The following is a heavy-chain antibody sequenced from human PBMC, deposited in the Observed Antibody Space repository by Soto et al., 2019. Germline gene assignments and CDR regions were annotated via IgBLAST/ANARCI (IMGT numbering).Heavy chain of an antibody. V-gene: IGHV4-34*01. Sequence: PSETLSLTCAVYGGSFSGYYWSWIRQPPGKGLEWIGEINHSGSTNYNPSLKSRVTISVDTSKNQFSLKLSSVTAADTAVYYCARERRGYSYGWSLAARYYFDYWGQGTLVTVSS. CDR1: GGSFSGYY. J-gene: IGHJ4*02. CDR3: ARERRGYSYGWSLAARYYFDY. CDR2: INHSGST. D-gene: IGHD5-18*01.